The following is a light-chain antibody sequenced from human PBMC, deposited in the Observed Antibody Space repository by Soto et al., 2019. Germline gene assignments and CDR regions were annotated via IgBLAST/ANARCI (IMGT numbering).Light chain of an antibody. Sequence: EIVLTQSPGTLSLSPGERATLSCRASQSVSSSYLAWYQQKPGQAPRLLIYSASSRATGIPDRFSGSGSGTDFNLTISRLEPEDFAVYYCQQYGSSLFTFGGGTKVEIK. V-gene: IGKV3-20*01. J-gene: IGKJ4*01. CDR2: SAS. CDR1: QSVSSSY. CDR3: QQYGSSLFT.